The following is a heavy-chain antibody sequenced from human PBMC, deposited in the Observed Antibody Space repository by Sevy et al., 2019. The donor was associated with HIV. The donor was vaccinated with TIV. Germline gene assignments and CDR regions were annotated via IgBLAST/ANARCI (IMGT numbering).Heavy chain of an antibody. CDR3: ATVGLRYYSGASSYQGDWFDP. CDR2: FDPQDGET. D-gene: IGHD2-15*01. CDR1: GYTLTKLS. Sequence: ASVKVSCKVSGYTLTKLSIHWVRQAPGKGLEWMGDFDPQDGETIYEERFQGRLTMTVDTSTDTASMELSSLTSEDTAVYYCATVGLRYYSGASSYQGDWFDPWGQGTLVTVSS. V-gene: IGHV1-24*01. J-gene: IGHJ5*02.